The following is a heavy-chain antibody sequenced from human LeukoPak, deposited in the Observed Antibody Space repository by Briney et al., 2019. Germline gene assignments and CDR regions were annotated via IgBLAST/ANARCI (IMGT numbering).Heavy chain of an antibody. CDR2: INWNGDST. CDR3: ARAPSEIGGYYPEYFRH. J-gene: IGHJ1*01. Sequence: GGSLRLSCAASGFTFDDYGMSWVRQAPGKGLEWVSGINWNGDSTGYADSVKGRVTISRDNAKNTVSLQMNSLRAEDTGVYYCARAPSEIGGYYPEYFRHWGQGTLVTVSP. D-gene: IGHD3-22*01. CDR1: GFTFDDYG. V-gene: IGHV3-20*04.